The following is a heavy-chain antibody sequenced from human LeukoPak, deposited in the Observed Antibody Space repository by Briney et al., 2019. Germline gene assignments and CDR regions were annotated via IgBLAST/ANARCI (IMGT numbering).Heavy chain of an antibody. J-gene: IGHJ4*02. Sequence: PGGSLRLSCTSSGFTFSSYTMSWVRQAPGKGLQWVSVIYSGGSTYYADSVKGRFTISRDTSKNTLYLRMNSLRVEDTAVYYCARDGDFGYWGQGTLVIVSS. D-gene: IGHD4-17*01. V-gene: IGHV3-66*01. CDR2: IYSGGST. CDR3: ARDGDFGY. CDR1: GFTFSSYT.